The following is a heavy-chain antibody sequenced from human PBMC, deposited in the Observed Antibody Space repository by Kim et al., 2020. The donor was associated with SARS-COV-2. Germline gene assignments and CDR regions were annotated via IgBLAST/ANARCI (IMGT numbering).Heavy chain of an antibody. Sequence: GGSLRLSCVASGFSFNSYSMNWVRQAPGKGLEWVAYVSTSSSTKYLADSVKGRFTISRDNAKNSLYLEMNSLRNEDTAIYYCASLPPVRSGYYNYWGLGTLVTVSS. J-gene: IGHJ4*02. V-gene: IGHV3-48*02. CDR1: GFSFNSYS. CDR3: ASLPPVRSGYYNY. CDR2: VSTSSSTK. D-gene: IGHD3-3*01.